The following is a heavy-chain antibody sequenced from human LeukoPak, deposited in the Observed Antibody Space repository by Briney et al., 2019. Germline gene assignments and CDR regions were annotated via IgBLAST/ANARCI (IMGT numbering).Heavy chain of an antibody. V-gene: IGHV3-20*04. CDR3: ARVSRSGDYGVTFDY. CDR2: INWNGGST. CDR1: GFTFDDYG. D-gene: IGHD2-15*01. Sequence: SGGSLRLSCAASGFTFDDYGMSWVRQAPGKGLEWVSGINWNGGSTGYADSVKGRFTISRDNAKNSLYLQMNSLRAEDTALYYCARVSRSGDYGVTFDYWGQGTLVTVSS. J-gene: IGHJ4*02.